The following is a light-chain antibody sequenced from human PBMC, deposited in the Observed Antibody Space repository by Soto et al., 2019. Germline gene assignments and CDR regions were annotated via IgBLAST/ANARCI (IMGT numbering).Light chain of an antibody. V-gene: IGKV3-20*01. CDR3: QQYDSSPLT. J-gene: IGKJ1*01. CDR2: DVS. CDR1: QSISSTC. Sequence: EIVLTQSPGTLSLSPGERATLSCRASQSISSTCLAWYRQKPSQAPGLLIYDVSSRATGIPDRFSGSGSGTDFTLTISRLEPEDFGVYYCQQYDSSPLTFGQGTKLEIK.